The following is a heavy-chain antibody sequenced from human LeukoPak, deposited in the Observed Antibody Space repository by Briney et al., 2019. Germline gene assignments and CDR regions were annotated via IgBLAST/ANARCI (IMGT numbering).Heavy chain of an antibody. J-gene: IGHJ4*02. CDR2: ISSSSSYI. V-gene: IGHV3-21*01. D-gene: IGHD3-10*01. CDR1: GFTFSSYS. CDR3: ARDTMVRGVIGY. Sequence: GGSLRLSCAASGFTFSSYSMNWVRQAPGKGLEWVSSISSSSSYIYYADSVKGRSTISRDNAKNSLYLQMNSLRAEDTAVYYCARDTMVRGVIGYWGQGTLVTVSS.